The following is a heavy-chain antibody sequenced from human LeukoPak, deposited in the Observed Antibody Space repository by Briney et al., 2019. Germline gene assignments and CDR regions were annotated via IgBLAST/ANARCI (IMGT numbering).Heavy chain of an antibody. CDR1: GFTFSDYY. D-gene: IGHD4-11*01. CDR2: ISSSGSTI. Sequence: GGSLRLSCAASGFTFSDYYMSWIRQAPGKGLEWVSYISSSGSTIYYADSVNGRFTISRDNAKNSLYLQMNSLRAEDTAVYYCARDRTIYSNYIGLDYWGQGTLVTVSS. J-gene: IGHJ4*02. CDR3: ARDRTIYSNYIGLDY. V-gene: IGHV3-11*01.